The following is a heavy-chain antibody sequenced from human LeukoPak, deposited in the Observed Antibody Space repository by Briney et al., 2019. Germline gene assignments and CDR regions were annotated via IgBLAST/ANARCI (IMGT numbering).Heavy chain of an antibody. Sequence: GGSLRLSCAASGFTFNSYSMNWVRQAPGKGLEWVSYISSDSRTIYYADSVKGRFTISRDNARNSLFLQMDYLRAEDTAVYYCARDRYGDYCHESWGQGTLVTVSS. V-gene: IGHV3-48*04. CDR2: ISSDSRTI. CDR3: ARDRYGDYCHES. D-gene: IGHD4-17*01. J-gene: IGHJ5*02. CDR1: GFTFNSYS.